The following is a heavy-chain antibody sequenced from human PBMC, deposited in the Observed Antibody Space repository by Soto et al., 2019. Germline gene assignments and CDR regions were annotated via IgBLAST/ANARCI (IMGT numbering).Heavy chain of an antibody. V-gene: IGHV1-8*01. D-gene: IGHD3-10*01. Sequence: ASVKVSCKASGYTFTSYDINWVRQATGQGLEWMGWMNPNSGNTGYAQKFQGWVTITRDTSASTAYMELSSLRSEDTAVYYCARGRPMVQYYYHGMDVWGEGTTVTVSS. CDR1: GYTFTSYD. CDR2: MNPNSGNT. J-gene: IGHJ6*04. CDR3: ARGRPMVQYYYHGMDV.